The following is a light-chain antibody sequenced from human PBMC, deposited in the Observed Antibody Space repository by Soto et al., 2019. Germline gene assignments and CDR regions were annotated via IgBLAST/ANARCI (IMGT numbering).Light chain of an antibody. Sequence: QSVLTQPASVSGSPGQSITISCIGASSDIGGYNYVSWYQQHPGKAPKLMIYHVSNRPSGVSNRFSGSKSGNTASLTISGLQAEDEADYYCSSYTTSSTFVFGSGTKLTVL. CDR2: HVS. CDR1: SSDIGGYNY. CDR3: SSYTTSSTFV. V-gene: IGLV2-14*03. J-gene: IGLJ1*01.